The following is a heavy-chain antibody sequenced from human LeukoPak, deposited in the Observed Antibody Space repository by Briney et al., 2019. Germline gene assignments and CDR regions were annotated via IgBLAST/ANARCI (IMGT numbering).Heavy chain of an antibody. CDR1: GFTFSSYD. CDR2: IGTAGDT. D-gene: IGHD2-2*01. J-gene: IGHJ4*02. CDR3: ARGAVPAAIGGLVDY. Sequence: GGSLRLSCAASGFTFSSYDIHWVRQATGKGLEWVSAIGTAGDTYYPGSVKGRFTISRENAKNSLYLQMNSLRAGDTAVYYCARGAVPAAIGGLVDYWGQGTLVTVSS. V-gene: IGHV3-13*01.